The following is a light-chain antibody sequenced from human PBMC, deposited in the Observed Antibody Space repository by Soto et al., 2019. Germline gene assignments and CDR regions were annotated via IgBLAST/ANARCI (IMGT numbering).Light chain of an antibody. CDR3: SSYRASSTTHYV. Sequence: QSVLTQPASLSGSPGQSITISCTGTSSDIGGYNYVSWHQQHPGKAPKLIIHDVTNRPSGVSDRFFGSKSGNTASLTISGLQAEDEADYYCSSYRASSTTHYVFGTGTKVTVL. V-gene: IGLV2-14*03. CDR2: DVT. J-gene: IGLJ1*01. CDR1: SSDIGGYNY.